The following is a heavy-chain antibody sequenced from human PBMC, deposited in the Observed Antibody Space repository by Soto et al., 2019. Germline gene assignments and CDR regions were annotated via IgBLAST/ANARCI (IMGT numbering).Heavy chain of an antibody. CDR3: ARHLYSGDSSGSFGY. CDR1: DDSIGRSNYF. V-gene: IGHV4-39*01. Sequence: QLQLQESGPGLVKPSETLSLTCTVSDDSIGRSNYFWGWIRQPPGKGLEWIGNIFYSGNTHYNPSPRTRVTIPLDTSNHHFSLGVSSVPAADTAVYYRARHLYSGDSSGSFGYWGPGALVILSS. J-gene: IGHJ4*02. D-gene: IGHD6-19*01. CDR2: IFYSGNT.